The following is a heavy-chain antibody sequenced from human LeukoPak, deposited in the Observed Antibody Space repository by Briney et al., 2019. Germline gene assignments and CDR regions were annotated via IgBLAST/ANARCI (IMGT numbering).Heavy chain of an antibody. D-gene: IGHD3-10*01. CDR2: ISGSGSST. V-gene: IGHV3-23*01. CDR1: GFTFSNYA. Sequence: GGSLRLSCAASGFTFSNYAMSWVRQAPGKGLEWVSGISGSGSSTYYADSVKGRFTISRDNSKNTLYLQMNSLRAEDTAVYYCGKGDSQKMGSYYFGYWGQGTLVTVSS. CDR3: GKGDSQKMGSYYFGY. J-gene: IGHJ4*02.